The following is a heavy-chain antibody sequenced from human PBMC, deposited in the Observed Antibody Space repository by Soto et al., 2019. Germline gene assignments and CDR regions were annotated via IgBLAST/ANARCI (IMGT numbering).Heavy chain of an antibody. Sequence: QVPLVQSGAEVKRPGSSVKVSCKASGGTFNSYAVSWVRQAPGQGLEWIGGIIPMFGTTKYAQKFQGRVTITAVKSTSTAYMELSSLKSEDMAIFYCARARSNYAFNYALDVWGQGTAVIVSS. CDR2: IIPMFGTT. CDR3: ARARSNYAFNYALDV. D-gene: IGHD1-26*01. J-gene: IGHJ6*02. CDR1: GGTFNSYA. V-gene: IGHV1-69*06.